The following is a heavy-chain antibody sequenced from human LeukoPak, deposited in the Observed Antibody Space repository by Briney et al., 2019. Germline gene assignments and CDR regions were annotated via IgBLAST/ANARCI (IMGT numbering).Heavy chain of an antibody. J-gene: IGHJ4*02. CDR2: IYYSGST. V-gene: IGHV4-59*08. CDR3: ARHVTGFDY. D-gene: IGHD1-14*01. Sequence: SETLSLTCTVSGGSISSYYWSWIRQPPGKGLEWIGYIYYSGSTNYNPSLKSRVTISVDTAKNQFSLKLSSVTAADTAVYYCARHVTGFDYWGQGTLVTVSS. CDR1: GGSISSYY.